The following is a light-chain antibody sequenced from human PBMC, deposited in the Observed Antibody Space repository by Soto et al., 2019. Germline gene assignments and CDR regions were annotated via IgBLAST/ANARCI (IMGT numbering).Light chain of an antibody. CDR1: QVLXRG. CDR2: XVS. Sequence: DIQMTQSPSTLSASAGDRVTIACRTSQVLXRGIAWYQPKPGKAPQPLFYXVSSLQSVVPSRFSGGGSGTEFTITISSLQPDDLETYCCQQYNTFWTFGQGTKVDIK. J-gene: IGKJ1*01. V-gene: IGKV1-5*01. CDR3: QQYNTFWT.